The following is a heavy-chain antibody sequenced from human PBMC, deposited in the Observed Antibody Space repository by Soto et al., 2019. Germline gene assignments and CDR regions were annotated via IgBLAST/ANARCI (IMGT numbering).Heavy chain of an antibody. J-gene: IGHJ4*02. V-gene: IGHV1-46*01. CDR1: GYTFTSYY. CDR3: ARRYYDSSGYYPLDY. CDR2: INPSGGST. D-gene: IGHD3-22*01. Sequence: ASVKVSCKASGYTFTSYYMHWVRQAPGQGLEWMGIINPSGGSTSYAQKFQGRVTMTRDTSTSTVYMELSSLRSEDTAVYYCARRYYDSSGYYPLDYWGQGTLVTVPS.